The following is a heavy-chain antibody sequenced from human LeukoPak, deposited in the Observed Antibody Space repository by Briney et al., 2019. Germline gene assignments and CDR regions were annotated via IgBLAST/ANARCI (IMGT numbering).Heavy chain of an antibody. J-gene: IGHJ4*02. CDR1: GFTFSNYA. V-gene: IGHV3-23*01. Sequence: PGGSLRLSCAASGFTFSNYAMSWVRQAPGKGLEWVSGISASGGSTYYADSVKGRFTISRDNSNNTLSLQMNSLRAEDSAVYYCAKRMGDYWGQGTLVTVSS. D-gene: IGHD3-16*01. CDR3: AKRMGDY. CDR2: ISASGGST.